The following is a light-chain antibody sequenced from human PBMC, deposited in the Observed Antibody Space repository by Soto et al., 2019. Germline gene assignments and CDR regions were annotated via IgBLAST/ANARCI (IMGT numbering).Light chain of an antibody. CDR1: QSISDT. CDR2: GAS. Sequence: EIVMTHCPATLSVSPGGIATLSCRSSQSISDTLAWYQQKPGQAPRLLIYGASRRATGFPARFSGSGSGTDFTLTISSLQSEHFEVYYCQQYDNGPWTFGQGTKVDIK. CDR3: QQYDNGPWT. V-gene: IGKV3-15*01. J-gene: IGKJ1*01.